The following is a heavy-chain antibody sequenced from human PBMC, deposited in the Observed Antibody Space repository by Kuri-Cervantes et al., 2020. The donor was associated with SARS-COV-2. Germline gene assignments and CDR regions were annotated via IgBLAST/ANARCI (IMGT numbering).Heavy chain of an antibody. CDR3: ARFSCWDYYYYYGMGV. CDR2: IYDSGAT. J-gene: IGHJ6*02. Sequence: SETLSLTCTVSRGSFSTYYWSWIRQPPGKGLEWIGHIYDSGATSYNPSLKSRVTISVDTSKNQFSLKLSSVTAADTAVYYCARFSCWDYYYYYGMGVWGQGTTVTVSS. V-gene: IGHV4-59*08. D-gene: IGHD6-19*01. CDR1: RGSFSTYY.